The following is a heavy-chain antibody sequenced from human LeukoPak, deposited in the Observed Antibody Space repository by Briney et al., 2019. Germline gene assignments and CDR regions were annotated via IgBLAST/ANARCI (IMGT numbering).Heavy chain of an antibody. CDR1: GFTFSDYA. CDR3: ARDYWWNYDY. Sequence: GGSLRLSCAASGFTFSDYAMHWVRQAPGKGLEWVAVISKDGSDKYYPGSVRGRFTISRDNSKNTIYLQMDSLRAEDTAIYYCARDYWWNYDYWGQGALVTVSS. D-gene: IGHD1-7*01. V-gene: IGHV3-30-3*01. CDR2: ISKDGSDK. J-gene: IGHJ4*02.